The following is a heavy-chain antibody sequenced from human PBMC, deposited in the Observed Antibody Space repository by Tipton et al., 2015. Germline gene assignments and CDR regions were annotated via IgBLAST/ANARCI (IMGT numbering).Heavy chain of an antibody. Sequence: GDYYMSWSRQHPGKGLEWLGYSYYSGSTYYNPSLKSRLTISVDMSKSQFSLKLTSVTAADTAVYYCARVKVATMLYYFDYWGQGTLVTVSS. V-gene: IGHV4-31*02. D-gene: IGHD5-12*01. CDR3: ARVKVATMLYYFDY. CDR2: SYYSGST. CDR1: GDYY. J-gene: IGHJ4*02.